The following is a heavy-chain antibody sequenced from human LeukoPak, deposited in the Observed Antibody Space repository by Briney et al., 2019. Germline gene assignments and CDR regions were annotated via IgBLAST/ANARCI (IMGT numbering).Heavy chain of an antibody. J-gene: IGHJ6*03. CDR1: GFTFSSYV. Sequence: GGSLRLSCAASGFTFSSYVMHWVRQAPGKGLEWVAIISYDGSNEYYADSVKGRFTISRDNAKNSLYLQMNSLRAEDTAVYYCAREHSGYDFPGRDYYYMDVWGKGTTVTVSS. CDR2: ISYDGSNE. D-gene: IGHD5-12*01. V-gene: IGHV3-30*04. CDR3: AREHSGYDFPGRDYYYMDV.